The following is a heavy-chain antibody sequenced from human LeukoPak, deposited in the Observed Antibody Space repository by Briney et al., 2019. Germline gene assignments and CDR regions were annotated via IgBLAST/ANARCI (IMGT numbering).Heavy chain of an antibody. CDR3: ARLVAEAVAYFDN. J-gene: IGHJ4*02. CDR2: IKQDGSEK. V-gene: IGHV3-7*01. CDR1: GFTFSSYG. D-gene: IGHD6-13*01. Sequence: PGGSLRLSCAASGFTFSSYGMHWVRQAPGKGLEWVANIKQDGSEKNYVDSVKGRFTISRDNAKNSLYLQMNSLRAEDTAMYYCARLVAEAVAYFDNWGQGTLVTVSS.